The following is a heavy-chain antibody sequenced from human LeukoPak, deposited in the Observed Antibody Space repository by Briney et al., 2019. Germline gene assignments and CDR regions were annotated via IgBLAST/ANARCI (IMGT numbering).Heavy chain of an antibody. V-gene: IGHV1-46*01. CDR1: GYTFTSYY. Sequence: ASVKVSFKASGYTFTSYYMNWVRQAPGQGLEWMGITNPSGGSTSYAQKFQDRVAMTRDTSRSTVYMELSSLTSEDTAVCYCARDGVTDGMDVWGQGTTVTASS. CDR2: TNPSGGST. D-gene: IGHD5-18*01. CDR3: ARDGVTDGMDV. J-gene: IGHJ6*02.